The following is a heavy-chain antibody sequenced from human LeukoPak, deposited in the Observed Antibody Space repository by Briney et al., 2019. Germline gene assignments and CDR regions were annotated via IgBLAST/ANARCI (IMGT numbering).Heavy chain of an antibody. CDR3: AKRSGDSYYLDS. V-gene: IGHV3-23*01. Sequence: TGGSPRLSCAASGFTFDSYAMSWVRQAPGKGLEWVSAISGSGGSTYYADSVKGRFTISRDTSKSTLYLQMNSLRAEDTAVYYCAKRSGDSYYLDSWGQGTLVTVSS. CDR1: GFTFDSYA. J-gene: IGHJ4*02. CDR2: ISGSGGST. D-gene: IGHD2-15*01.